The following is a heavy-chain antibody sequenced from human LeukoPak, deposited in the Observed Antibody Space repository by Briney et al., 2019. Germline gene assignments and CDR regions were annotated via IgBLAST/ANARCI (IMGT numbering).Heavy chain of an antibody. CDR2: IWPGDSDT. CDR1: GYSFTSYW. CDR3: AILASSSSRSVDY. D-gene: IGHD6-6*01. Sequence: GESLKISCKGSGYSFTSYWIGWVREMPGKGLEWMGIIWPGDSDTRYSPSFQGQVTISADKSISTAYLQWSSLRASDSAMFYCAILASSSSRSVDYWGQGTLVTVSS. V-gene: IGHV5-51*01. J-gene: IGHJ4*02.